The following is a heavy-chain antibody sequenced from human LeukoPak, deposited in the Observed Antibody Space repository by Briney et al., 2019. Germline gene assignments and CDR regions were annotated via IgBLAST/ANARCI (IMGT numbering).Heavy chain of an antibody. J-gene: IGHJ4*02. Sequence: SGGSLRLSCAASGFTFSDYYMSWIRQAPGKGLEWVSYISSSGSTIYYADSVKGRFTISRDNAKNSLYLQMNSLRAEDTAVYYCATYYDFWSGYPGGYYFDYWGQGTLVTVPS. V-gene: IGHV3-11*01. D-gene: IGHD3-3*01. CDR1: GFTFSDYY. CDR3: ATYYDFWSGYPGGYYFDY. CDR2: ISSSGSTI.